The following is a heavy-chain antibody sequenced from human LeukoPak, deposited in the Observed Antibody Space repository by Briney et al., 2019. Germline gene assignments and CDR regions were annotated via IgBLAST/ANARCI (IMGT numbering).Heavy chain of an antibody. CDR1: GFTFTSFW. CDR3: ARGNSFSYPD. CDR2: INNDGSGT. D-gene: IGHD3-16*02. Sequence: PGGSLRLSCAAYGFTFTSFWMHWVRQAPGQGLVWVSRINNDGSGTSYADSVKGRFTISRDNAKNTLFLQMNSLRAEDTAVYYCARGNSFSYPDWGQGTLVTVSS. J-gene: IGHJ4*02. V-gene: IGHV3-74*01.